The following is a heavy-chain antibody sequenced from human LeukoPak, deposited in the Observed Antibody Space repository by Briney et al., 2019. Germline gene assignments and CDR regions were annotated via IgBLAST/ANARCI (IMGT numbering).Heavy chain of an antibody. CDR2: ISGSGGST. CDR1: GFTFSSYA. D-gene: IGHD4-17*01. Sequence: QTGGSLRLSCVASGFTFSSYAMSWVRQAPGKGLEWVSAISGSGGSTNYVDSVKGRFTISRDNSKNTLYLQMNSLRAEDTAVYYCARDDYGDKGESYYFDYWGQGTLVTVSS. V-gene: IGHV3-23*01. J-gene: IGHJ4*02. CDR3: ARDDYGDKGESYYFDY.